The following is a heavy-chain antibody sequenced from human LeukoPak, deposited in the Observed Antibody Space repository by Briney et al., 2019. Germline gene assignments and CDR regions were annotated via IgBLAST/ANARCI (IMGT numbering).Heavy chain of an antibody. CDR3: ARGQDYYNSSGYYNWFDP. J-gene: IGHJ5*02. V-gene: IGHV4-39*01. Sequence: SETLSLTCTVSGGSISSSSYYWGWIRQPPGKGLEWIGSIYYSGSTYYNPSLKSRVTISVDTSKNQFSLKLSSVTAADTAVYYCARGQDYYNSSGYYNWFDPWGQGTLVTVSS. D-gene: IGHD3-22*01. CDR2: IYYSGST. CDR1: GGSISSSSYY.